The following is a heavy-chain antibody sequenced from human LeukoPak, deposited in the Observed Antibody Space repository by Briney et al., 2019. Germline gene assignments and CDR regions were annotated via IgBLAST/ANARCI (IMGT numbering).Heavy chain of an antibody. V-gene: IGHV3-30*18. CDR1: GFTFSSYG. CDR3: AKGYSGWLDY. J-gene: IGHJ4*02. CDR2: ISYDGSNK. D-gene: IGHD6-19*01. Sequence: GGSLRLSCAASGFTFSSYGMHWVRQAPGKGLEWVAVISYDGSNKYYADSVKGRFTISRDNSKNTLHLQMNSLRAEDTAVYYCAKGYSGWLDYWSQGTLVTVSS.